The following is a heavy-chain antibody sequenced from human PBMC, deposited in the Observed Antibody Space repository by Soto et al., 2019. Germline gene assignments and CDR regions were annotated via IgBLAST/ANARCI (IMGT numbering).Heavy chain of an antibody. Sequence: EVQLVKSGGGLIQPGGSLRLICAASGLSVTANYMTWVRQAPGKGLEWLSIIYRGGGTYYADSLKGRAIISRDGSRNMVFLQMNSLTAEDAGVYYCARRDDSETFDIWGRGTVVSVSS. CDR1: GLSVTANY. CDR3: ARRDDSETFDI. D-gene: IGHD5-18*01. V-gene: IGHV3-53*01. CDR2: IYRGGGT. J-gene: IGHJ3*02.